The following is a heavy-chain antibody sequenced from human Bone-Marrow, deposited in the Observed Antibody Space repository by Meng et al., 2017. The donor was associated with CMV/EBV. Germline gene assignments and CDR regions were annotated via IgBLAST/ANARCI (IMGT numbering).Heavy chain of an antibody. CDR3: ARSPTWLPRNWFDP. CDR1: GGSISSYY. CDR2: IYYSGST. D-gene: IGHD3-22*01. V-gene: IGHV4-59*01. Sequence: SETLSLTCTVSGGSISSYYWSWIRQPPGKGLEWIGYIYYSGSTNYNPSLKSRVTISVDTSKNQFSLKLSSVTAADTAVYYCARSPTWLPRNWFDPWGQGTLVTVSS. J-gene: IGHJ5*02.